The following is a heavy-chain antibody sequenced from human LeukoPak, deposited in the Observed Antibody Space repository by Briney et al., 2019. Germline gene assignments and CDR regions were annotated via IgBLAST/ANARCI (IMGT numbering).Heavy chain of an antibody. J-gene: IGHJ6*03. V-gene: IGHV3-7*01. CDR2: IKQDGSET. CDR1: GFTFSSYW. Sequence: GGSLRLSCEVSGFTFSSYWMTWVRQAAGKGLEWVANIKQDGSETYYLDSVEGRFTISRDNAKNSLFLQMNSLRAEDTAVYYCARDWSAYYYLDVWGKGTTVTVSS. CDR3: ARDWSAYYYLDV. D-gene: IGHD3-3*01.